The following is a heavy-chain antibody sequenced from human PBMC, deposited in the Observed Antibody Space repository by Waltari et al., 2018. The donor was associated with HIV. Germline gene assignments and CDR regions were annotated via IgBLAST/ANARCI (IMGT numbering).Heavy chain of an antibody. Sequence: QVRLVESGGGVVQPGKSLRLSCRTSGFPFSSYGMHWVRQAPGKGLEWVTVIGYDGSNDYYADSVKGRFTISRDNSKNTLYLQMNNLRVEDTAVYYCARKRRDGYSSDYWGQGTLVTVSS. CDR3: ARKRRDGYSSDY. CDR2: IGYDGSND. CDR1: GFPFSSYG. J-gene: IGHJ4*02. V-gene: IGHV3-33*01. D-gene: IGHD6-13*01.